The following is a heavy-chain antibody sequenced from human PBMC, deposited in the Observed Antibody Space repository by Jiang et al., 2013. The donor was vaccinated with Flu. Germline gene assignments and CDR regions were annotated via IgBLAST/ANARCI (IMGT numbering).Heavy chain of an antibody. D-gene: IGHD1-7*01. CDR1: GYTFTTYW. Sequence: VQLVESGAEVKKPGESLNISCKGSGYTFTTYWIGWVRQMPGRGLEWMGIIYCGDSDIRHSPSFQGQVTFSVDRSISTAYLQWSSLKASDTAMYYCARGSQNYYPTQYFQYWGQGTLVTVSS. CDR3: ARGSQNYYPTQYFQY. V-gene: IGHV5-51*01. CDR2: IYCGDSDI. J-gene: IGHJ1*01.